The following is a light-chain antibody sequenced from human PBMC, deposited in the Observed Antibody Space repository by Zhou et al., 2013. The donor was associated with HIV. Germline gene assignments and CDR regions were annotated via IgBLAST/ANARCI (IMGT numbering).Light chain of an antibody. CDR2: AAS. Sequence: IQLTQSPSSLSASVGDRVTITCRASQGISSYLAWYQQKPGKAPKLLIYAASTLQSGVPSRFSGSGSGTDFTLTISCLQSEDVAIYYCQKYNSALLTFGGGTKVEIK. V-gene: IGKV1-9*01. CDR3: QKYNSALLT. J-gene: IGKJ4*01. CDR1: QGISSY.